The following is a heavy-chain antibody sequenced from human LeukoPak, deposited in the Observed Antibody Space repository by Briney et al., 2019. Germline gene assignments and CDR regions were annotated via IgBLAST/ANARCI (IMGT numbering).Heavy chain of an antibody. CDR3: ARRPASNYYDTSAAFDI. D-gene: IGHD3-22*01. Sequence: SETLSFTCTVSGGSISSSSHYWGWIRQPPGKGLEWIGTIYYSGSTYYNPSLKSRVTISVDTSKNQFSLKLSSVTAADTAVYYCARRPASNYYDTSAAFDIWGQGTMVTVSS. CDR2: IYYSGST. V-gene: IGHV4-39*01. CDR1: GGSISSSSHY. J-gene: IGHJ3*02.